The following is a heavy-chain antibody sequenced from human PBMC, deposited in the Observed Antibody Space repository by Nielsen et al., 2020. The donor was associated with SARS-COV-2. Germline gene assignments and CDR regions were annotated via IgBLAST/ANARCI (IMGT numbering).Heavy chain of an antibody. Sequence: ASVKVSCKASGYTFTSYYMHWVRQAPGQGLEWMGWINPNSGGTNYAQKFQGWVTMTRDTSISTAYMELSRLRSDDTAVYYCARALRYFDWLWVGYGMDVWGQGTTVTVSS. V-gene: IGHV1-2*04. CDR3: ARALRYFDWLWVGYGMDV. D-gene: IGHD3-9*01. CDR2: INPNSGGT. CDR1: GYTFTSYY. J-gene: IGHJ6*02.